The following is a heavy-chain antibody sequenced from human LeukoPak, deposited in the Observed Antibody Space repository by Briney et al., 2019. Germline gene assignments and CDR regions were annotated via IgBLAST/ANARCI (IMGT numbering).Heavy chain of an antibody. CDR3: ARDVRRRGGYVCLDN. D-gene: IGHD5-12*01. CDR1: GFTLSTYG. Sequence: PGRSLRLSCAASGFTLSTYGMHWVRQAPGKGLEWVAVIWDDTIRKYYADSVKGRFTISRDNSKNTLYLQMNSLRAEDTAVYYCARDVRRRGGYVCLDNWGQGTLVTVSS. CDR2: IWDDTIRK. J-gene: IGHJ4*02. V-gene: IGHV3-33*01.